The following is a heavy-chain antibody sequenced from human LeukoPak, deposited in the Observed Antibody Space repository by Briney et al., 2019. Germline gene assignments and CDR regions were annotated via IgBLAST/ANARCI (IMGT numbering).Heavy chain of an antibody. J-gene: IGHJ6*02. Sequence: ASVKVSCKASGYTFSTYGISWVRQAPGQGLEWMGWISAYNGNTNYAKNFQDRVTMTTDTSTSTAYMEVKSLRSDDTAAYYCARDLGTGSYRMDVWGQGTTVTVSS. CDR2: ISAYNGNT. CDR3: ARDLGTGSYRMDV. V-gene: IGHV1-18*01. CDR1: GYTFSTYG. D-gene: IGHD2-8*02.